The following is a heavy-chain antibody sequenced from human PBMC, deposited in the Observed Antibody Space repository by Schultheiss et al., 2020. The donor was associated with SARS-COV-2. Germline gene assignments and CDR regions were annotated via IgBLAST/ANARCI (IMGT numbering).Heavy chain of an antibody. V-gene: IGHV3-9*01. D-gene: IGHD6-6*01. CDR2: ISWNSGSI. J-gene: IGHJ4*02. CDR3: ARGVSSSSATYDY. CDR1: GFTFDDYA. Sequence: SCAASGFTFDDYAMHWVRQTPGKGLEWVSGISWNSGSIGYADSVKGRFTISRDNAKNSLYLQMNSLRAEDTAVYYCARGVSSSSATYDYWGQGTLVTVSS.